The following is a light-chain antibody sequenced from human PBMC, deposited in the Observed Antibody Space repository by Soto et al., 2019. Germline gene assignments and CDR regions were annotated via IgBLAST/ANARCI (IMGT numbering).Light chain of an antibody. V-gene: IGLV2-23*01. CDR1: SSDVGSFNF. Sequence: QSALTQPASVSGSPGQSITIAYTGASSDVGSFNFVSWYQQHPGKAPKLIIYEATKRPPGVSDRFSGSKSGNSASLTISGLQTEDEADYYCCSHVGIVIFGGGTKLTVL. CDR3: CSHVGIVI. CDR2: EAT. J-gene: IGLJ2*01.